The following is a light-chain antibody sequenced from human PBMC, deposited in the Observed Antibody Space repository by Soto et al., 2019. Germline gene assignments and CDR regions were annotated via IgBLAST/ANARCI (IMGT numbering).Light chain of an antibody. CDR3: QHHDNLPFT. CDR1: QDISNY. J-gene: IGKJ3*01. V-gene: IGKV1-33*01. CDR2: DAS. Sequence: DIQMTQSPSSLSASVGDRVTITCLASQDISNYLNWYQQKPGKAPKLLIYDASNLETGVPSRFSGSGSGTDFSFTISILQPEDIATYYCQHHDNLPFTFGPGTKVDIK.